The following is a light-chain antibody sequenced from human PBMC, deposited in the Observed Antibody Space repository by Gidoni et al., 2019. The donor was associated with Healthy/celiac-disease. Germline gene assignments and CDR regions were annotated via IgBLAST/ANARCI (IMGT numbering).Light chain of an antibody. CDR1: QSVSSSY. J-gene: IGKJ4*01. Sequence: VLPQAPGTLSVSPGERATLSCRASQSVSSSYLAWYQQKPGQAPRLLIYGASSRATGIPDRFSGSGSGTDFTLTISRLEPEDFAVYYCQQYGSSPLTFGGGTKVEIK. CDR2: GAS. CDR3: QQYGSSPLT. V-gene: IGKV3-20*01.